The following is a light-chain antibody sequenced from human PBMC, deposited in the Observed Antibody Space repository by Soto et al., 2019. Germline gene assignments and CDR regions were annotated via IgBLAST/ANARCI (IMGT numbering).Light chain of an antibody. CDR1: QSISSD. J-gene: IGKJ1*01. V-gene: IGKV3-15*01. Sequence: EIVMTQSPATLSVSPGEPATLSCRASQSISSDLAWLQQKPGQSPRLLLYGASTRATGIPARVSGSGFGTEFTLTISSLQSEDFAIYYCQQYSSWPRMFGQGTRVEVK. CDR3: QQYSSWPRM. CDR2: GAS.